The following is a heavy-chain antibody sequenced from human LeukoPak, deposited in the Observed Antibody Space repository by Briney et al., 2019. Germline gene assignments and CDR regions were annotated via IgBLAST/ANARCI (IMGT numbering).Heavy chain of an antibody. CDR2: LYSGGST. CDR1: GFTVSSNY. J-gene: IGHJ4*02. Sequence: GGSLRLSCAASGFTVSSNYMSWARQAPGKGLEWVSFLYSGGSTYYADSVKGRFTISRDNSKNTLFLQMSSLRAEDTAVYYCAREGSGNYVDYWGQGTLVTVSS. CDR3: AREGSGNYVDY. D-gene: IGHD3-10*01. V-gene: IGHV3-66*01.